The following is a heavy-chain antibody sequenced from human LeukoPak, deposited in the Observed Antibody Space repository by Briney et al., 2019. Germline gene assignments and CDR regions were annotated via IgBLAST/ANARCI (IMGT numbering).Heavy chain of an antibody. V-gene: IGHV1-69*01. Sequence: ASVKVSCKASGGTFSSYVISWVRQAPGQGLNWMGGIIPIFGKPNYAQRFQGRVTITADESTSTAYMELSSLRSEDTAVYYCARDSDTVGITMIVSERHYGMDVWGQGTTVTVSS. D-gene: IGHD3-22*01. CDR1: GGTFSSYV. CDR2: IIPIFGKP. J-gene: IGHJ6*02. CDR3: ARDSDTVGITMIVSERHYGMDV.